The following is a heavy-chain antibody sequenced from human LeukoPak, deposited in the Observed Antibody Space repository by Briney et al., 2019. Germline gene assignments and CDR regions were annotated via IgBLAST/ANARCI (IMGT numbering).Heavy chain of an antibody. CDR1: GFTFSSYW. Sequence: GGSLRLSCAASGFTFSSYWMSWVRQAPGKGLEWVANIKQDGSEKYYVDSVKGRFTISRDNAKNSLYLQMNSLRAEDTAVYYCAGPYYYDSTDFDYWGQGTLVTVSS. CDR3: AGPYYYDSTDFDY. D-gene: IGHD3-22*01. J-gene: IGHJ4*02. V-gene: IGHV3-7*01. CDR2: IKQDGSEK.